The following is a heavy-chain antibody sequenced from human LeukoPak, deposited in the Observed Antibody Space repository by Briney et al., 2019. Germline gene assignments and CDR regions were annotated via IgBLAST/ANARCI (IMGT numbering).Heavy chain of an antibody. J-gene: IGHJ6*02. D-gene: IGHD3-10*01. V-gene: IGHV3-53*01. CDR2: IYSGGST. CDR1: GFTFSSYS. Sequence: PGGSLRLSCAASGFTFSSYSMNWVRQAPGKGLEWVSVIYSGGSTYYADSVKGRFTISRDNSKNTLYLQMNSLRAEDTAVYYCARFITMVRGVLAYGMDVWGQGTTVTVSS. CDR3: ARFITMVRGVLAYGMDV.